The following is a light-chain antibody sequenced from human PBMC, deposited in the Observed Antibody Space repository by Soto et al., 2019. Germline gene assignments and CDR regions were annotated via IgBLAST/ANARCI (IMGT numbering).Light chain of an antibody. CDR3: QVWDSSTDHNWV. CDR1: NIGSKS. V-gene: IGLV3-21*02. CDR2: DDS. Sequence: VLTQPPSVSVAPGQTARITCGGNNIGSKSEHWYQQKPGQAPVLVVYDDSDRPSAIPERFSGSNSGNTATLTISRVEAGDEADYYCQVWDSSTDHNWVFGGGTKVTVL. J-gene: IGLJ3*02.